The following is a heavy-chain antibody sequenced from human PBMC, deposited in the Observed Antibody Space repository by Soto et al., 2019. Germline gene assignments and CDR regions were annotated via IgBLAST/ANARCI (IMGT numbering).Heavy chain of an antibody. J-gene: IGHJ3*02. CDR2: ISAYNGNT. CDR3: AREGWGNYYDSSGYYPRALDI. V-gene: IGHV1-18*01. CDR1: GYTFTSYG. D-gene: IGHD3-22*01. Sequence: GASVKVSCKASGYTFTSYGISWVRQAPGQGLEWMGWISAYNGNTNYAQKLQGRVTMTTDTSTSTAYMELRSLRSDDTAVYYCAREGWGNYYDSSGYYPRALDIWGQGTMVTVSS.